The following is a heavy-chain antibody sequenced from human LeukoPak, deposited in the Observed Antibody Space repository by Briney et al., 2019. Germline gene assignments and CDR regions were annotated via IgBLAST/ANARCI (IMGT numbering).Heavy chain of an antibody. V-gene: IGHV1-2*02. CDR2: INPNSGGT. Sequence: GASVKVSCKASGYTFIGYYMHWVRQAPGQGLEWMGWINPNSGGTNYAQKFQGRVTMTRDTSISTAYMELSRLRSDDTAVYYCARSIHFDWLFDYWGQGTLVTVSS. J-gene: IGHJ4*02. CDR3: ARSIHFDWLFDY. D-gene: IGHD3-9*01. CDR1: GYTFIGYY.